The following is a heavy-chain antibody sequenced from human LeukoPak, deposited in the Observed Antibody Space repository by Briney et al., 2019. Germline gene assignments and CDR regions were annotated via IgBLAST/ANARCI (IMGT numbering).Heavy chain of an antibody. CDR1: GFTFSTYA. Sequence: GGSLRLSCAASGFTFSTYAMHWVRQAPGKGLEYVSAISTNGDSTYYADSVKGRFTISRDNSKNTLFLQMGSLRADDMAVYYCARTPHDMPFDYWGQGTLVTVSS. CDR3: ARTPHDMPFDY. CDR2: ISTNGDST. D-gene: IGHD2-2*01. J-gene: IGHJ4*02. V-gene: IGHV3-64*02.